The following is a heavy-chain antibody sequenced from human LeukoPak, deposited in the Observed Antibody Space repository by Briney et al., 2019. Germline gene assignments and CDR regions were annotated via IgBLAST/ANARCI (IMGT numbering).Heavy chain of an antibody. V-gene: IGHV3-21*01. D-gene: IGHD3-10*01. Sequence: PGGSLRLSCAASGFTFSSYSMNWVRQAPGKGLEWVSSISSSSSYIYYADSVKGRFTISRDNAKNSLYLEMNSLRAEDTAVYYCARDYYGSGSYYVYYYYYYMDVWGKGTTVTVSS. CDR1: GFTFSSYS. J-gene: IGHJ6*03. CDR2: ISSSSSYI. CDR3: ARDYYGSGSYYVYYYYYYMDV.